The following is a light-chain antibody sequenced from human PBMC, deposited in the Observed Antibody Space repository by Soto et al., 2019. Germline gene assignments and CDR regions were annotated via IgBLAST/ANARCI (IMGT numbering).Light chain of an antibody. CDR2: GAS. CDR1: QNINSY. V-gene: IGKV1-39*01. J-gene: IGKJ1*01. Sequence: DIQMTQSPSSLSASVGDRVTITCRASQNINSYLNWYQQKPGKAPNLLIYGASSLQSGVPSRFSGSGSGTDFTLTISRLQSEEFATYHCQQSNSVPRTFGQGTKVEIK. CDR3: QQSNSVPRT.